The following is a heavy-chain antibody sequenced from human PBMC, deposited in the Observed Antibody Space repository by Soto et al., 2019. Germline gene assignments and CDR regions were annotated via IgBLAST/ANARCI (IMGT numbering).Heavy chain of an antibody. V-gene: IGHV3-11*06. J-gene: IGHJ4*02. CDR1: GFTFNNYY. Sequence: QVQLVESGGDLVKPGGSLRLSCAASGFTFNNYYMSWIRQAPGKGLEWVSYISTSSNYINYADSVKGRFTISRDNAKNSLYLQMNSLRAEDTALYSCARGGRATIPGGAARSPNDYWGQGTLVTVSS. CDR3: ARGGRATIPGGAARSPNDY. CDR2: ISTSSNYI. D-gene: IGHD5-12*01.